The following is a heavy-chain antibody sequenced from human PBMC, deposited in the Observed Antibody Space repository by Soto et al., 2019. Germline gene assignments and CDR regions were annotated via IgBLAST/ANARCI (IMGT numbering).Heavy chain of an antibody. Sequence: GASVKVSCKASGYTFTTYGISWVRQAPGQGLEWLGWINTHNGNTNYAQNLQGRVTITADKSTSTAYMELSSLRSEDTAVYYCARDVEEEDAFDIWGQGTMVTVSS. CDR3: ARDVEEEDAFDI. CDR1: GYTFTTYG. V-gene: IGHV1-18*01. CDR2: INTHNGNT. D-gene: IGHD2-21*01. J-gene: IGHJ3*02.